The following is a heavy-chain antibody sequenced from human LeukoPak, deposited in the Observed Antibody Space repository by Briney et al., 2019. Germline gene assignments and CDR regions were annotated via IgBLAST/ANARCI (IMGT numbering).Heavy chain of an antibody. CDR1: GSTFISYA. J-gene: IGHJ6*02. D-gene: IGHD5-12*01. V-gene: IGHV1-69*04. Sequence: SVKVSCKASGSTFISYAISWVRQAPGQGLEWMRRIIPILGIANYAQKFQGRVTITADKSTRTAYMALSSLRSEDTAVYSCAREASGYDDHYYYGMDVWGQGTTVTVSS. CDR2: IIPILGIA. CDR3: AREASGYDDHYYYGMDV.